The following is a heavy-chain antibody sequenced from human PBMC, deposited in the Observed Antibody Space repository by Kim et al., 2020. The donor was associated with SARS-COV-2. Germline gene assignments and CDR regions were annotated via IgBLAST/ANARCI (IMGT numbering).Heavy chain of an antibody. CDR2: ISAYNGNT. CDR1: GYTFTNYG. D-gene: IGHD6-13*01. V-gene: IGHV1-18*01. J-gene: IGHJ4*02. Sequence: ASVKVSCKASGYTFTNYGFSWVRQAPGQGLEWVGWISAYNGNTNYAQKLQDRVTMTTDTPTSTAYMELRSLRSDDTAVYYCARDPGYSSSWFYFDYWGQGTLVTVSS. CDR3: ARDPGYSSSWFYFDY.